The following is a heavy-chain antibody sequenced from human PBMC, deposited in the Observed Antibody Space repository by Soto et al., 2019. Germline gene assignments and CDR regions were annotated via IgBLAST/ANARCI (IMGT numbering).Heavy chain of an antibody. CDR1: GDSFTGFW. CDR3: ARQHPLDSRVWYD. J-gene: IGHJ4*02. CDR2: IYPRDSDV. Sequence: GESLKISCKVFGDSFTGFWVGWVRQVPGKGLEWVASIYPRDSDVRYNPSFQGQVTISADRSTTTAYLQWSSLKASDTAIYYCARQHPLDSRVWYDWGQGTLVTVSS. V-gene: IGHV5-51*01. D-gene: IGHD6-19*01.